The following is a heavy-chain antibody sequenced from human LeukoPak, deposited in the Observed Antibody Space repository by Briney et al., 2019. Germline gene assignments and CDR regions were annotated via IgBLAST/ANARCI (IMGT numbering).Heavy chain of an antibody. Sequence: EWMGWISAYNDNINYAQNLQGRVIMTTDTFTSTAYMELRSLRSDDTAVYYCARDGGYFDNWGQGTLVTVSS. V-gene: IGHV1-18*01. CDR3: ARDGGYFDN. J-gene: IGHJ4*02. D-gene: IGHD3-16*01. CDR2: ISAYNDNI.